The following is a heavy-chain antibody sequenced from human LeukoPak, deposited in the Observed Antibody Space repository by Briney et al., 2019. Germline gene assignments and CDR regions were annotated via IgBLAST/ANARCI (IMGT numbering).Heavy chain of an antibody. CDR2: IYYSGST. D-gene: IGHD3-22*01. CDR3: ARAYYYDSSGYYYSVRDAFDI. Sequence: PSETLSLTCAVYGGSFSSYYWSWIRQPPGKGLEWIGYIYYSGSTNYNPSLKSRVTISVDTSKNQFSLKLSSVTAADTAVYYCARAYYYDSSGYYYSVRDAFDIWGQGTMVTVSS. CDR1: GGSFSSYY. V-gene: IGHV4-59*01. J-gene: IGHJ3*02.